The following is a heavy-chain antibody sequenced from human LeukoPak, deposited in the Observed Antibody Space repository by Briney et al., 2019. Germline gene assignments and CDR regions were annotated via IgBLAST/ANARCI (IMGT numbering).Heavy chain of an antibody. Sequence: KTSETLSLTCTVSGGSISSSSYYWGWIRQPPGKGLEWIGSIYYSGSTYYNPSLKSRVTISVDTSKNQFSLKLSSVTAADTAVYYCARAKSGYGDFYWGEGTLVTVS. CDR2: IYYSGST. D-gene: IGHD4-17*01. CDR3: ARAKSGYGDFY. CDR1: GGSISSSSYY. V-gene: IGHV4-39*07. J-gene: IGHJ4*02.